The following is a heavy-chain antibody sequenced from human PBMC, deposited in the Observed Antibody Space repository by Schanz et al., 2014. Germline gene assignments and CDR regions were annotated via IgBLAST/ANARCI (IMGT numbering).Heavy chain of an antibody. CDR3: TRGGYSYALSAFDI. J-gene: IGHJ3*02. Sequence: QVQLVQSGAEVKKPGSSVKVSCKASGGTFNSYTINWVRQAPGQGLEWMGRIIPILGIANYAQKFQGRVTITADRSTSTAYMELSSLRSEDTAVYYCTRGGYSYALSAFDIWGQGTMVTVSS. D-gene: IGHD5-18*01. V-gene: IGHV1-69*02. CDR2: IIPILGIA. CDR1: GGTFNSYT.